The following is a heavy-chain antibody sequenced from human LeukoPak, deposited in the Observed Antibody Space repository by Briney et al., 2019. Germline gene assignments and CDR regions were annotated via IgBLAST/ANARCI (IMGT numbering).Heavy chain of an antibody. Sequence: GASVKVSCKATGGTFSSYAISWVRQAPGQGLEWMGGIIPIFGTANYAQKFQGRVTITADESTSTAYMELSSLRSEDTAVYYCARDHSSPNIPWGQGTLVTVSS. J-gene: IGHJ5*02. V-gene: IGHV1-69*13. D-gene: IGHD6-13*01. CDR3: ARDHSSPNIP. CDR1: GGTFSSYA. CDR2: IIPIFGTA.